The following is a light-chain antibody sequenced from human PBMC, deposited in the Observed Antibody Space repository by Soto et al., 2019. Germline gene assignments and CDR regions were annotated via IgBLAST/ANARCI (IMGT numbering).Light chain of an antibody. V-gene: IGLV2-14*01. Sequence: QSALTQPASVSGSPGQSITISCTGTSNDVGTYNYVSWYQQYPGKAPKLMIYEVSKRPSGVSNRFSGSKSGNTASLTISGLQAEDEADYYCASYTSSSTLVFGGGTKVTVL. J-gene: IGLJ2*01. CDR1: SNDVGTYNY. CDR3: ASYTSSSTLV. CDR2: EVS.